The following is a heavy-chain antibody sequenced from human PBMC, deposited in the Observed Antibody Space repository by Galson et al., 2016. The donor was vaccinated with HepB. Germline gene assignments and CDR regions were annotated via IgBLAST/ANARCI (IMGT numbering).Heavy chain of an antibody. Sequence: SLRLSCAVSGFTVNNNYMSWVRQAPGKGLEGVSVMYSGGVTNYGDSVKGRATISRDNSNNILYLQLNSLKVEDTGVYYCATHPEHPHGSSGGQGTLVTVSS. J-gene: IGHJ4*02. D-gene: IGHD1/OR15-1a*01. CDR1: GFTVNNNY. CDR2: MYSGGVT. V-gene: IGHV3-66*01. CDR3: ATHPEHPHGSS.